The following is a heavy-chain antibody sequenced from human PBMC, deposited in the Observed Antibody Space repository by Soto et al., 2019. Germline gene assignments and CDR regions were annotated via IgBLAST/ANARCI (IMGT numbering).Heavy chain of an antibody. CDR1: GFSLSTSGMC. D-gene: IGHD3-22*01. V-gene: IGHV2-70*01. Sequence: SGPTLVNPTQTLTLTCTFSGFSLSTSGMCVSWIRQPPGKALEWLALIDWDDDKYYSTSLKTRLTISKDTSKNQVVLTMTNMDPVDTATYYCARIRSDYYDSSGYLRNYYGMDVWGQGTTVTVSS. J-gene: IGHJ6*02. CDR3: ARIRSDYYDSSGYLRNYYGMDV. CDR2: IDWDDDK.